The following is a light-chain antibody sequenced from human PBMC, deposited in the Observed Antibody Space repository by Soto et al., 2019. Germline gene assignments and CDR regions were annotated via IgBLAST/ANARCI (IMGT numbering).Light chain of an antibody. J-gene: IGKJ4*01. Sequence: EIVLTQSPATLSLSPGERDTLSCRASQTVSSSLAWYQQKPGQAPRLLIYEASNRATGIPARFSGSGSGADFTLTISSLEPEDFALYYCQQHINWPLTFGGGTKVEIK. V-gene: IGKV3-11*01. CDR3: QQHINWPLT. CDR1: QTVSSS. CDR2: EAS.